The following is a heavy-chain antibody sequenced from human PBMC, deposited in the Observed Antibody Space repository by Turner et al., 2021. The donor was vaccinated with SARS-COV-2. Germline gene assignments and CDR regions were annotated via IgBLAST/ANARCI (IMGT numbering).Heavy chain of an antibody. V-gene: IGHV3-30*18. CDR2: ISYDGRNK. CDR3: AEVDRAYCGGGNCDSSPAGY. CDR1: GFTSRGFG. D-gene: IGHD2-15*01. J-gene: IGHJ4*02. Sequence: QVQLVESVGGVVQPGRSMSLSRPASGFTSRGFGRHRVRHGPGKGMWWGAVISYDGRNKYDADCGGGRFTIARDKYKNTLYLQMNSMRAEDTAMYCCAEVDRAYCGGGNCDSSPAGYWGQGTLVTVSS.